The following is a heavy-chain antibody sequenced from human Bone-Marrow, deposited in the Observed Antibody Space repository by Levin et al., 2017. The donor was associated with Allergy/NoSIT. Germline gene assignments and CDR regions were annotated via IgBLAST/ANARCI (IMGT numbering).Heavy chain of an antibody. CDR3: AREYNSGWYGAFHI. CDR2: IIPIFGTE. V-gene: IGHV1-69*13. J-gene: IGHJ3*02. D-gene: IGHD6-19*01. Sequence: SVKVSCKASGDTFNRYTMNWVRQAPGQGLEWMGGIIPIFGTENYAQKFQARVTITADESTSTSYMELTGLTSDDTAVYYCAREYNSGWYGAFHIWGQGTLVTVSS. CDR1: GDTFNRYT.